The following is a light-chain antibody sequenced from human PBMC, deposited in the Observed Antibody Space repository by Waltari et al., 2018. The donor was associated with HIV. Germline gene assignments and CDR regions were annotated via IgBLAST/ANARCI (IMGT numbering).Light chain of an antibody. CDR1: NSDVGGYNY. J-gene: IGLJ2*01. Sequence: QSALTQPASVSGSPGQSITIPCTGSNSDVGGYNYVSWYQHHPGEAPKLLIFDVSNGPSGVSSRLSGSKAGNPATLTISGLQADDEAIYDCSSFTGSSTRVVFGGGTRLTVL. CDR3: SSFTGSSTRVV. CDR2: DVS. V-gene: IGLV2-14*03.